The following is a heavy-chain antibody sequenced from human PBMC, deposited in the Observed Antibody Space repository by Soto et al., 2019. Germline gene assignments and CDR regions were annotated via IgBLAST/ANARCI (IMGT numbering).Heavy chain of an antibody. CDR2: MNPNSGNT. CDR1: GYTFTNYN. V-gene: IGHV1-8*01. J-gene: IGHJ4*02. D-gene: IGHD6-6*01. Sequence: QVQLVQSGAAVKKPGASLQVSCKTSGYTFTNYNINWVRQATGQGREWMGWMNPNSGNTGYAQKFQGRVTMTRNTSTTTAYMELNSLRSGDTAVYYCARAEPYSTSSPFDYWGQGTLGTVSS. CDR3: ARAEPYSTSSPFDY.